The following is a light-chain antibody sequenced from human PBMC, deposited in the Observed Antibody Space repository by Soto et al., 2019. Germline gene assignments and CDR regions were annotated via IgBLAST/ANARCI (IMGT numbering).Light chain of an antibody. CDR2: VTS. V-gene: IGKV1-39*01. CDR3: QQTDTAPGT. J-gene: IGKJ1*01. CDR1: QNITKF. Sequence: DIQMTQSPSSLSASVGDRVTVTCRPSQNITKFLNWYQEKPGKAPKVLIYVTSNLENGVPSRFSGSGSGTEFTLPISSLQPEDFATYYCQQTDTAPGTFGQGTRVEV.